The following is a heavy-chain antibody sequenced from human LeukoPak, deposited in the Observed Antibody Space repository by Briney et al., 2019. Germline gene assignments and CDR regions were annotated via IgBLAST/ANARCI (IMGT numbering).Heavy chain of an antibody. CDR3: AREIREGALDY. CDR2: IYYSGST. V-gene: IGHV4-59*01. CDR1: GGSISSYY. Sequence: PSETLSLTCTVSGGSISSYYWSWIRQPPGKGLEWIGYIYYSGSTNYNPSLKSRVTISVDTSKNQFSLKLSSETAADTAVYYCAREIREGALDYWGQGTLVTVSS. J-gene: IGHJ4*02. D-gene: IGHD1-26*01.